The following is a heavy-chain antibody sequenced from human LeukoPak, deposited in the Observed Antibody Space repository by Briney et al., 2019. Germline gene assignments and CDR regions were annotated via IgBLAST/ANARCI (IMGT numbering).Heavy chain of an antibody. D-gene: IGHD1-26*01. V-gene: IGHV3-74*01. CDR1: GFTFNNYA. CDR3: ARDRSGYFDY. Sequence: PGRSLRLSCAPSGFTFNNYALSWVRQAPGKGLVWVSRINSDGSSTSYADSVKGRFTISRDNAKNTLYLQMNSLRAEDTAVYYCARDRSGYFDYWGQGTLVTVSS. CDR2: INSDGSST. J-gene: IGHJ4*02.